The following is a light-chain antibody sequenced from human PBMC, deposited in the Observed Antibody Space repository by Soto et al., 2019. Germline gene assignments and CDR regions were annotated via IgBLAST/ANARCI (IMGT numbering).Light chain of an antibody. J-gene: IGKJ4*01. V-gene: IGKV1-33*01. CDR1: QGIRND. CDR3: QQYDNLPLT. CDR2: DAS. Sequence: DIRMTQSPSSLSSSTGDRVTITCRASQGIRNDLGWYQQKPGKAPKLLIYDASNLETGVPSRFSGSGSGTDFTFTISSLQPEDIATYYCQQYDNLPLTFGGGTNVDI.